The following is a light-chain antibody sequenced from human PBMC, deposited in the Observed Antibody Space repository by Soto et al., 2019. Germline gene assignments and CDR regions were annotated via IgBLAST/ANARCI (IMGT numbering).Light chain of an antibody. J-gene: IGKJ1*01. CDR3: QQYGSSPWT. V-gene: IGKV3-20*01. CDR1: QSVSSYY. Sequence: EIVLTQSPGILSLSPGERATLSCRASQSVSSYYFGGFQQKPGQAPRLLISGASGRATGIPDRFSGSGSGTDFTLTISRLEPEDFAVYYCQQYGSSPWTFGQGTKVEIK. CDR2: GAS.